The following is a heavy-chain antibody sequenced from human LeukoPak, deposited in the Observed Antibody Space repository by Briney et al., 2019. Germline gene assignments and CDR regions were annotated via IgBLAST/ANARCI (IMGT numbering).Heavy chain of an antibody. D-gene: IGHD3-10*01. V-gene: IGHV3-20*04. Sequence: GGSLRLSCAASGFTFDDYGMSWVRQAPGKGLEWVSGINWNGGSTGYADSVKGRFTISRDNAKDSLYLQMNSLRAEDTALYYCARGVLWFGEYYYYYYMDVWGKGTTVTVSS. CDR3: ARGVLWFGEYYYYYYMDV. CDR2: INWNGGST. J-gene: IGHJ6*03. CDR1: GFTFDDYG.